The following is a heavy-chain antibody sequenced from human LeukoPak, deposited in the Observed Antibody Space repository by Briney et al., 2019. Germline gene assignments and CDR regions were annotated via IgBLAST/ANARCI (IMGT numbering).Heavy chain of an antibody. CDR2: IYSGGST. V-gene: IGHV3-53*04. CDR1: GFSFSGYS. D-gene: IGHD3-10*01. J-gene: IGHJ6*02. CDR3: ARDSYYYGSGSYPIYYYYGMDV. Sequence: PPGGSLRLSCAASGFSFSGYSINWVRQAPGKGLEWVSVIYSGGSTYYADSVKGRFTISRHNSKNTLYLQMNSLRAEDTAVYYCARDSYYYGSGSYPIYYYYGMDVWGQGTTVTVSS.